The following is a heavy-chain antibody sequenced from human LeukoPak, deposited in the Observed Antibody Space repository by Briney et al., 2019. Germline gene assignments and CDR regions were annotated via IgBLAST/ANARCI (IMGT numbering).Heavy chain of an antibody. CDR2: IYYSGST. J-gene: IGHJ4*02. CDR1: GGSISSYY. V-gene: IGHV4-59*08. CDR3: ARSQWLPHYFDY. Sequence: PSETLSLTCTVSGGSISSYYWSWIRQPAGKGLEWIGYIYYSGSTNYNPSLKSRVTISVDTSKNQFSLKLSSVTAADTAVYYCARSQWLPHYFDYWGQGTLVTVSS. D-gene: IGHD6-19*01.